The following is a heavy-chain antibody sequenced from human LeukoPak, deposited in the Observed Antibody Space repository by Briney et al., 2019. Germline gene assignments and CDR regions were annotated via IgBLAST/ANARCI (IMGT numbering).Heavy chain of an antibody. V-gene: IGHV1-69*05. Sequence: GASVKVSCKASGGTFSSYAISWVRQAPGQGLEWMGGIIPIFGTANYAQKFQGRGTITTDESTSTAYIELSSLRSEDTAVYYCARYAVTGTTQFDYWGQGTLVTVSS. J-gene: IGHJ4*02. D-gene: IGHD1-7*01. CDR3: ARYAVTGTTQFDY. CDR2: IIPIFGTA. CDR1: GGTFSSYA.